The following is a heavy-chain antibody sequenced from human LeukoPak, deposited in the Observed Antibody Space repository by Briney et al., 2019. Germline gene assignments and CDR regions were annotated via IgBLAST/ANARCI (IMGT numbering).Heavy chain of an antibody. CDR1: GYTFTSYD. CDR2: MNPNSGNT. Sequence: ASVKVSCKASGYTFTSYDINWVRQATGQGPEWMGWMNPNSGNTGYAQKFQGRVTMTRNTSISTAYMELSSLRSEDTAVYYCARGSCSGGSCYSGHYYYYYGMDVWGQGTTVTVSS. V-gene: IGHV1-8*01. CDR3: ARGSCSGGSCYSGHYYYYYGMDV. J-gene: IGHJ6*02. D-gene: IGHD2-15*01.